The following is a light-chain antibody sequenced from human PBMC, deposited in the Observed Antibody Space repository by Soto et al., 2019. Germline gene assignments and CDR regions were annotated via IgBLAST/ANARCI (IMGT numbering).Light chain of an antibody. CDR2: GAS. J-gene: IGKJ3*01. V-gene: IGKV3-20*01. Sequence: EIVLTQSPGTLSLSPVERATLSCRASQSVSSSYLAWYQQKPGQAPRLLIYGASSRATGIPDRFSGSGSGTDFTLTISRLEPEDFAMYYCQQYGSSPFTLGPGTKVDIK. CDR3: QQYGSSPFT. CDR1: QSVSSSY.